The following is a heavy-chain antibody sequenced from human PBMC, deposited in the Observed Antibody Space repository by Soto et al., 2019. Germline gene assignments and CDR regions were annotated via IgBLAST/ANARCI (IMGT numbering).Heavy chain of an antibody. D-gene: IGHD3-16*01. V-gene: IGHV3-30*04. Sequence: GRSLRLSCAASGFTFSFYAMHWVRQAPGNGLEWVAVISYNGRNKHYVDSVKGRFTISRDNSQDTLYLQMDSLRPDDTAVYYCARQAKIGDRSQFYFDSWGQGTLVTVSS. J-gene: IGHJ4*02. CDR1: GFTFSFYA. CDR3: ARQAKIGDRSQFYFDS. CDR2: ISYNGRNK.